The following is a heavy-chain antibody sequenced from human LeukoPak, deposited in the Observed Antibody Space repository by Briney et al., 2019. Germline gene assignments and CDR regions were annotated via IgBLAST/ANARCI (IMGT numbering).Heavy chain of an antibody. D-gene: IGHD2-15*01. CDR2: ISGSGGST. Sequence: GGSLRLSCAASGFTFSSYAMSWVSQAPGKGLEWVSAISGSGGSTYYADSVKGRFTISRDNSKNTLYLQMNSLRAEDTAVYYCEAARGYCSGGSCFDYWGQGTLVTVSS. J-gene: IGHJ4*02. CDR3: EAARGYCSGGSCFDY. V-gene: IGHV3-23*01. CDR1: GFTFSSYA.